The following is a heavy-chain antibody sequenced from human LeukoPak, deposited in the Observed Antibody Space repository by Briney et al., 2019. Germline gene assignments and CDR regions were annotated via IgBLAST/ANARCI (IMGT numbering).Heavy chain of an antibody. CDR2: ISSSSSTI. CDR1: GFTFNLYS. J-gene: IGHJ4*02. CDR3: ARDLSATYYFDF. V-gene: IGHV3-48*02. Sequence: GGSLRLSCAASGFTFNLYSMNWFRQAPGKGLEWVSYISSSSSTIYYADSVKGRFTISRDNAKNSLYLQMNSLRDEDTAVYYCARDLSATYYFDFWGQGTPVTVSS. D-gene: IGHD6-25*01.